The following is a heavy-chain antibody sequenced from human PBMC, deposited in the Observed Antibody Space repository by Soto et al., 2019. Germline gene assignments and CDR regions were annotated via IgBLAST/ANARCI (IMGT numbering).Heavy chain of an antibody. CDR1: GYSIGSGYY. CDR2: IYHAGSV. V-gene: IGHV4-38-2*01. CDR3: DRTFDYYGMDV. Sequence: SETLSLTCAVSGYSIGSGYYWAWIRQSPGKGLEWIGSIYHAGSVYYNPSLNGRVALSMDTSKNHFSLKLTSVTAADTAVYYCDRTFDYYGMDVWGQGTTVTVSS. J-gene: IGHJ6*02.